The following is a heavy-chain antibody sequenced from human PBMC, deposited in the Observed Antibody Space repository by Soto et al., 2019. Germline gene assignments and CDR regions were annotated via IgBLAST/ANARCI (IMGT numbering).Heavy chain of an antibody. CDR1: GYSIGSGYY. CDR2: IYHAGSV. V-gene: IGHV4-38-2*01. CDR3: DRTFDYYGMDV. Sequence: SETLSLTCAVSGYSIGSGYYWAWIRQSPGKGLEWIGSIYHAGSVYYNPSLNGRVALSMDTSKNHFSLKLTSVTAADTAVYYCDRTFDYYGMDVWGQGTTVTVSS. J-gene: IGHJ6*02.